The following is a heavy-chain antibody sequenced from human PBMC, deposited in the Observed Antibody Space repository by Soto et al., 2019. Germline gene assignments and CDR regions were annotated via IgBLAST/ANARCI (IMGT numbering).Heavy chain of an antibody. CDR1: GFSLTTNGVG. CDR3: AHRYLAAPDY. Sequence: QITSKESGPTLVKPTQTLTLTCTFSGFSLTTNGVGVGWIRQPPGKALEWLALIYWDDDKRYSPSLRSRLTITEDTSKNQVVLIMTNMDPVDTATYYCAHRYLAAPDYWGQGTLVTVSS. V-gene: IGHV2-5*02. CDR2: IYWDDDK. J-gene: IGHJ4*02. D-gene: IGHD6-13*01.